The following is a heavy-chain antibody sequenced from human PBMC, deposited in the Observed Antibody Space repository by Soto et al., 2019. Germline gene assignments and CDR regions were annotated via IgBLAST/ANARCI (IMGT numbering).Heavy chain of an antibody. Sequence: GEALKISGKGSGYSLTSYGISWVRQMPGKGLEWMGRIDPSDSYTNYSPSFQGHVTISADKSISTAYLQWSSLKASDNAMYYCARGDYYGMDVWGQGTTVTVSS. V-gene: IGHV5-10-1*01. CDR1: GYSLTSYG. CDR3: ARGDYYGMDV. J-gene: IGHJ6*02. CDR2: IDPSDSYT.